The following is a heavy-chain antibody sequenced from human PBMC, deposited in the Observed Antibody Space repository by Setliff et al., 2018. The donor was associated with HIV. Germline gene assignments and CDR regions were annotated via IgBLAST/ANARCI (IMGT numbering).Heavy chain of an antibody. J-gene: IGHJ4*02. CDR3: AKDPPTLQWAFDY. CDR1: GFTFSAYA. Sequence: GGSLRLSCAASGFTFSAYAMHWVRQAPGKELEYVSAISSNGLSTYYADSVKGRFTISRDNSKNTLYLQMNSLRAEDTAVYYCAKDPPTLQWAFDYWGQGTLVTVSS. D-gene: IGHD2-8*01. V-gene: IGHV3-64*02. CDR2: ISSNGLST.